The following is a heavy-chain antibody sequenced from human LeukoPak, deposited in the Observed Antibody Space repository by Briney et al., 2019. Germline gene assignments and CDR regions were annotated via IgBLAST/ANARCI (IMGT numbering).Heavy chain of an antibody. V-gene: IGHV1-2*02. CDR3: ARPFMEQLVPFDP. J-gene: IGHJ5*02. Sequence: ASVKVSCKVSGYTLTELSMHWVRQAPGQGLEWMGWINPNSGGTNYAQKFQGRVTMTRDTSISTAYMELRSLRSDDTAVYYRARPFMEQLVPFDPWGQGTLVTVSS. D-gene: IGHD6-13*01. CDR1: GYTLTELS. CDR2: INPNSGGT.